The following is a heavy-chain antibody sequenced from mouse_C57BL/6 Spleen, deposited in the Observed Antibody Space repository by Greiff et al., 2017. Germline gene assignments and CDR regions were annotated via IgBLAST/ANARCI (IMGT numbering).Heavy chain of an antibody. Sequence: VQGVESGAELVKPGASVKLSCKASGYTFTSYWMHWVKQRPGQGLEWIGMIHPNSGSTNYNEKFKSKATLTVDKSSSTAYMQLSSLTSEDSAVYYCATITTGYWGQGTLVTVSA. D-gene: IGHD1-1*01. V-gene: IGHV1-64*01. CDR2: IHPNSGST. J-gene: IGHJ3*01. CDR3: ATITTGY. CDR1: GYTFTSYW.